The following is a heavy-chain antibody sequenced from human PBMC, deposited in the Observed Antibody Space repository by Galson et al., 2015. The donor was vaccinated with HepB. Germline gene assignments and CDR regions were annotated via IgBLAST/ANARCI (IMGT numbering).Heavy chain of an antibody. V-gene: IGHV3-23*01. Sequence: SLRLSCATSGFTFSTFAMTWVRQAPGKGLEWVSAIGDGGDTTYYADSVKGRFSITRDVSKSTLSLQMNSLRAEDTAVYYCAKGDTPWGGFDIWGQGTMVTVSS. J-gene: IGHJ3*02. D-gene: IGHD2-21*01. CDR3: AKGDTPWGGFDI. CDR1: GFTFSTFA. CDR2: IGDGGDTT.